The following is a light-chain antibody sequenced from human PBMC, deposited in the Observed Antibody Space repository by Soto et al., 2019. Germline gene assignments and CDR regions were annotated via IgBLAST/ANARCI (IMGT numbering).Light chain of an antibody. CDR3: LQYNNWPRT. CDR1: QNIRSN. V-gene: IGKV3-15*01. CDR2: GAS. J-gene: IGKJ1*01. Sequence: EIVMTQSPATLSVSPGKRATLSCRASQNIRSNLSWYQQKPGQSPRLLIYGASNRATGIPARFSGSGSGTEFTLTFSSLQSEDFAVYYCLQYNNWPRTFGQGTKVDIK.